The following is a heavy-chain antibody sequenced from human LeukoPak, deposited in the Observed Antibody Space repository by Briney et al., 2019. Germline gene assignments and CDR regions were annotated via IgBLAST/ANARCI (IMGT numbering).Heavy chain of an antibody. CDR2: ISYDGSNK. J-gene: IGHJ4*02. CDR3: AKDQDPNCGGDCYSFDY. Sequence: GRSLRLSCAASGFTFSSYGMHWVRQAPGKGLEWVAVISYDGSNKYYADSVKGRFTISRDNSKNTLYLQMNSLRAEDPAVYYCAKDQDPNCGGDCYSFDYWGQGTLVTVSS. D-gene: IGHD2-21*02. V-gene: IGHV3-30*18. CDR1: GFTFSSYG.